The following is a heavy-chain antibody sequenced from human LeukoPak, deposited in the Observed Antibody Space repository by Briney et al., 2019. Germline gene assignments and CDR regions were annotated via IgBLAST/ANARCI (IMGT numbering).Heavy chain of an antibody. CDR3: ARMHYYDSSGYWGWDFDY. CDR2: ISAYNGNT. CDR1: GYTFTSYG. D-gene: IGHD3-22*01. J-gene: IGHJ4*02. V-gene: IGHV1-18*01. Sequence: GASVKVSCEASGYTFTSYGISWVRQAPGQGLEWMGWISAYNGNTNYAQKLQGRVTMTTDTSTSTAYMELRSLRSDDTAVYYCARMHYYDSSGYWGWDFDYWGQGTLVTVSS.